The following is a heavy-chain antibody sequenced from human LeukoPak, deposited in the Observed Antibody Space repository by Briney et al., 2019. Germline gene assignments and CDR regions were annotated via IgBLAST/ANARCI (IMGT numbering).Heavy chain of an antibody. V-gene: IGHV3-11*04. CDR1: GFTFSDRY. Sequence: PGGSLRLSCTGSGFTFSDRYMAWIRQRPGKGLEWLSYISTSDRRVYLADSVKGRFTVSRDDARTSLFLQMNSLRPDDTAVYYCARDRAVGASDSYDLWGPGTMVIVSS. J-gene: IGHJ3*01. CDR2: ISTSDRRV. D-gene: IGHD4-23*01. CDR3: ARDRAVGASDSYDL.